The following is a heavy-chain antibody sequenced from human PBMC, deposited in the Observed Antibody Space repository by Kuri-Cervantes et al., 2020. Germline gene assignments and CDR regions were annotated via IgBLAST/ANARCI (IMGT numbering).Heavy chain of an antibody. D-gene: IGHD6-19*01. J-gene: IGHJ6*03. CDR3: ARWGSGWSHYYYYYMDV. CDR1: GYTFTSYG. CDR2: ISAYNGNT. V-gene: IGHV1-18*01. Sequence: ASVKVSCKASGYTFTSYGISWVRQAPGQGLEWMGWISAYNGNTNYAQNLQGRVTMTTDTSTSTAYMELRSLRSDDTAVYYCARWGSGWSHYYYYYMDVWGKGTTVTVSS.